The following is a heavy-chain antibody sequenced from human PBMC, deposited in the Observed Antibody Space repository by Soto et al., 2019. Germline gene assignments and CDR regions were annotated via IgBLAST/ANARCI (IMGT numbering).Heavy chain of an antibody. D-gene: IGHD3-22*01. CDR2: IYYSGST. J-gene: IGHJ3*02. Sequence: PSETLSLTCTVSGGSISSGGYYWSWIRQHPGKGLEWIGYIYYSGSTYYNPSLKSRVTISVDTSKNQFPLKLSSVTAADTAVYYCASQTYYYDSSGYYGAFDIWGQGTMVTVSS. CDR1: GGSISSGGYY. V-gene: IGHV4-31*03. CDR3: ASQTYYYDSSGYYGAFDI.